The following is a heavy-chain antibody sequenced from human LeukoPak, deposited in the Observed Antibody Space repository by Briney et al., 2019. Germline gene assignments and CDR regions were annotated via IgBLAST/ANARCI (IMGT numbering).Heavy chain of an antibody. J-gene: IGHJ4*02. D-gene: IGHD4-11*01. CDR3: AKDPYSNPLNFDY. Sequence: PGGSLRLSCAASGFTFSNYWMSRVRQAPGKGLEWVSAISGRGGSTYYADSVKGRFTISRDNSENTLYLQMNSLRAEDTAIYYCAKDPYSNPLNFDYWGQGTLVTVSS. CDR2: ISGRGGST. CDR1: GFTFSNYW. V-gene: IGHV3-23*01.